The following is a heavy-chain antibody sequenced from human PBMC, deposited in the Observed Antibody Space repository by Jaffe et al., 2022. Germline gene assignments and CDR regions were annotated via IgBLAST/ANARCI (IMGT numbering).Heavy chain of an antibody. Sequence: EVQVVESGGGLVQPGRSLRLSCAASGFAFDDYAMHWVRQAPGKGLEWVSGISWNSGSIGYADSVKGRFTISRDNAKNSLYLQMNSLRAEDTALYYCAKVAFSKYSGYDYHDAFDIWGQGTMVTVSS. CDR1: GFAFDDYA. V-gene: IGHV3-9*01. CDR2: ISWNSGSI. CDR3: AKVAFSKYSGYDYHDAFDI. D-gene: IGHD5-12*01. J-gene: IGHJ3*02.